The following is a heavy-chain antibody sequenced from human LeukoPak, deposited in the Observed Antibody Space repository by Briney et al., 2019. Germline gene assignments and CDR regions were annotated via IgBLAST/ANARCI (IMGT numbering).Heavy chain of an antibody. CDR2: IIPIFGTA. D-gene: IGHD6-13*01. J-gene: IGHJ5*02. Sequence: GASVKVSCKASGYTFTSYGISWVRQAPGQGLEWMGGIIPIFGTANYAQKFQGRVTITADESTSTAYMELSSLRSEDTAVYYCARASYSSSWYNWFDPWGQGTLVTVSS. CDR1: GYTFTSYG. CDR3: ARASYSSSWYNWFDP. V-gene: IGHV1-69*13.